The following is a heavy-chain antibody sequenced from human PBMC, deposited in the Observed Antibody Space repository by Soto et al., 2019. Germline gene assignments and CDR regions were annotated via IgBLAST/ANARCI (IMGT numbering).Heavy chain of an antibody. CDR2: ISSNGGST. CDR3: ARVVLGSGWSWYFDL. Sequence: TGGSLRLSCAASGFTFSSYAMHWVRQAPGKGLEYVSAISSNGGSTYYANSVKGRFTISRDNSKNTLYLQMGSLRAEDMAVYYCARVVLGSGWSWYFDLWGRGTLVTVSS. CDR1: GFTFSSYA. J-gene: IGHJ2*01. D-gene: IGHD6-19*01. V-gene: IGHV3-64*01.